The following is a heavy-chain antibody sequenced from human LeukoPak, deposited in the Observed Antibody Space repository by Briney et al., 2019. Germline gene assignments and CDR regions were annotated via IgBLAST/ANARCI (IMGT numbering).Heavy chain of an antibody. D-gene: IGHD6-6*01. CDR3: ARGNGGIAAPPPY. Sequence: PGGSLRLSCAASGVTFSSDSMNWGREAPGQGLGWGSGMSGSSSYRDYADSGKGRVTISRDNAKNSLYLQMNSVRVEDTAVYYCARGNGGIAAPPPYWGQGTLVTVSS. CDR2: MSGSSSYR. CDR1: GVTFSSDS. J-gene: IGHJ4*02. V-gene: IGHV3-21*01.